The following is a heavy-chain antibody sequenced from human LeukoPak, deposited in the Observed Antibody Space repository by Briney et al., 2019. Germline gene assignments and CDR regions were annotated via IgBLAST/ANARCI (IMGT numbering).Heavy chain of an antibody. CDR3: ARVRYSGYDFFDY. J-gene: IGHJ4*02. Sequence: GASGKVSCKASGYTFTNYDINWVRQATGQGLEWMGWMNPNSGNTGYAQKFQGRVTMTRNTSISTAYMELSSLRSEDTAVYYCARVRYSGYDFFDYWAREPWSPSPQ. CDR2: MNPNSGNT. D-gene: IGHD5-12*01. V-gene: IGHV1-8*01. CDR1: GYTFTNYD.